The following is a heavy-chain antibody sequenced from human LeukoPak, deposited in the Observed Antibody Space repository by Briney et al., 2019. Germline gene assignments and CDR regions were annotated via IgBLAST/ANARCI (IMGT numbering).Heavy chain of an antibody. V-gene: IGHV3-23*01. CDR3: AKFYDILTGYFDH. Sequence: PGGALRLSCAASGFTFTTYAMGWVRQSPGKGLEWVSSISGGGRGTYYAEFVKGRFTISRDNSKNTLYLQMNSLRAEDTAVYYCAKFYDILTGYFDHWGQGTLVTVSS. D-gene: IGHD3-9*01. J-gene: IGHJ4*02. CDR2: ISGGGRGT. CDR1: GFTFTTYA.